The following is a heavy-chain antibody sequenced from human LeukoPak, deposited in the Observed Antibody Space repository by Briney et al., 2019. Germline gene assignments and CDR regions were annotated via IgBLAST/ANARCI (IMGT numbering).Heavy chain of an antibody. J-gene: IGHJ5*02. CDR1: GGSISSYY. Sequence: SETLSLTCTVSGGSISSYYWSWIRQPPGKGLEWMGYIYYSGSTNYNPSLKSRVTISVDTSNNQFSLKQSSVTAADTAVYYCARSVGPFNWFDPWGQGTLVTVSS. CDR3: ARSVGPFNWFDP. CDR2: IYYSGST. D-gene: IGHD1-26*01. V-gene: IGHV4-59*01.